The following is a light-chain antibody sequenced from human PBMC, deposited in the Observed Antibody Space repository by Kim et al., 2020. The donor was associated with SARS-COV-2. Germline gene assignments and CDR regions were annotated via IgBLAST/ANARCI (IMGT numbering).Light chain of an antibody. Sequence: SPGETATLSCRSSQSVSSNVAWYQQKPGQAPRLLSYGASTRATDIPARFRGSGSGTDFTLTISSLQSEDLAVYHCQQYDDWPPWTFGQGTKVDIK. V-gene: IGKV3-15*01. CDR3: QQYDDWPPWT. J-gene: IGKJ1*01. CDR1: QSVSSN. CDR2: GAS.